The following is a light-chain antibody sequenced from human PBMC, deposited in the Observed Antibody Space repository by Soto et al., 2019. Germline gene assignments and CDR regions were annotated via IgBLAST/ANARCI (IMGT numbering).Light chain of an antibody. CDR1: QSISRY. CDR3: QESYSTPLT. Sequence: DIQMTQSPASVSASVGDRVTITCRTSQSISRYLNWYQQKPGRAPKLLIYGASTLESGAPSRFSGSGSGTDFTLTINNLQPEDFASYFCQESYSTPLTLGGGTKVDIK. CDR2: GAS. V-gene: IGKV1-39*01. J-gene: IGKJ4*01.